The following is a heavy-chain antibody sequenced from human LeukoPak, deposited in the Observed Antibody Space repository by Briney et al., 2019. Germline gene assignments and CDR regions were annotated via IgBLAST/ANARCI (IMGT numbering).Heavy chain of an antibody. CDR3: ASLPGPLYHDAFDI. Sequence: PGGSPRLSCAASGFTFSSYAMSWVRQAPGKGLEWVSGISGSGGSTYYADSVKGRFTISRDNAKNSLYLQMNSLRAEDTAVYYCASLPGPLYHDAFDIWGQGTMVTVSS. J-gene: IGHJ3*02. D-gene: IGHD1-14*01. CDR2: ISGSGGST. V-gene: IGHV3-23*01. CDR1: GFTFSSYA.